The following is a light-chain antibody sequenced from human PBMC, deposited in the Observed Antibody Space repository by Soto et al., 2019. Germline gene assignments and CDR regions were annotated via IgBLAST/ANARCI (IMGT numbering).Light chain of an antibody. CDR1: QNVSSYY. V-gene: IGKV3-20*01. Sequence: IGLTQYPGTLALSRGGRATRGRSIIQNVSSYYLAWYQQKPGQAPRLLMFGSSSRATGIPDRFSGSGSGTDFTLTISRLEPEDFAVYYCQQYGSSLSWTFGQGTKVDI. J-gene: IGKJ1*01. CDR3: QQYGSSLSWT. CDR2: GSS.